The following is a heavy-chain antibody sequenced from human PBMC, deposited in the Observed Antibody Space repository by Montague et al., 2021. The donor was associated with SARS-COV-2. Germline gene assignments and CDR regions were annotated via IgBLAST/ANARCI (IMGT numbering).Heavy chain of an antibody. CDR2: IYYSATT. CDR3: ARLRRGTYYVSFDP. D-gene: IGHD1-26*01. Sequence: SETLSLTCTVSGGSITNYYWTWIRQPPGRGLEWIGYIYYSATTNYNPSLKSRVTMSIDTSENQFSLSLTSVTAADSAVYYCARLRRGTYYVSFDPWGQGTLVSVSS. V-gene: IGHV4-59*12. J-gene: IGHJ5*02. CDR1: GGSITNYY.